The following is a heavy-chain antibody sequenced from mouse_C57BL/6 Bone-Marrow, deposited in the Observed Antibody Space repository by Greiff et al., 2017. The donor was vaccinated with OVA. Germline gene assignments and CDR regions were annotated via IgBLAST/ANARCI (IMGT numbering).Heavy chain of an antibody. CDR3: AIRGVVEDCYFDV. CDR2: IHPSDSDT. CDR1: GYTFTSYW. J-gene: IGHJ1*03. D-gene: IGHD1-1*01. Sequence: QVQLQQPGAELVKPGASVKVSCKASGYTFTSYWMHWVKQRPGQGLEWIGRIHPSDSDTNYNQKFKGKATLTVDKSSSTAYMQLSSLTSEDSAVYYCAIRGVVEDCYFDVWGTGTTVTVSS. V-gene: IGHV1-74*01.